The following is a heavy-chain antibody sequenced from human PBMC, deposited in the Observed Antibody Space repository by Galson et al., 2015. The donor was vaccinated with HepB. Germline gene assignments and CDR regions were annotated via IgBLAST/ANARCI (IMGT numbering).Heavy chain of an antibody. CDR1: GFIYDHYW. J-gene: IGHJ6*02. V-gene: IGHV3-7*03. CDR2: IRHDGTEK. CDR3: ARGTLYENAPGPPDYYNMDA. Sequence: SLRLSCAASGFIYDHYWMSWVRQTPGKGLEWVANIRHDGTEKYYVDSVEGRFTISRDNAKKSLFLQMNSLRVDDTAVYYCARGTLYENAPGPPDYYNMDAWGQGTTVIVS. D-gene: IGHD3-16*01.